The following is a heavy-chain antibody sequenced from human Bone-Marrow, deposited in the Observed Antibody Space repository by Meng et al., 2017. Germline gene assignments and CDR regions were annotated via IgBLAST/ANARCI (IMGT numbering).Heavy chain of an antibody. CDR3: AGRAMGAAAYDY. CDR2: IYGDGST. J-gene: IGHJ4*02. CDR1: GFTVSGNY. V-gene: IGHV3-53*02. Sequence: DVQLVETGGGLLQPGKSLRISCAASGFTVSGNYMTWVRQAPGKGLEWVSLIYGDGSTFYADSVKGRFTISRDNSKNTVYLQMNSLRLEDTAVYYCAGRAMGAAAYDYWGQGTLVTVSS. D-gene: IGHD6-13*01.